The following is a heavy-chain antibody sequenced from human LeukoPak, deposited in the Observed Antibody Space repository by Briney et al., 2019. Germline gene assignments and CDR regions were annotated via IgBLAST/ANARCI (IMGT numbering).Heavy chain of an antibody. CDR2: ISAYNGNA. CDR3: AREVDSSSSNWFDP. Sequence: GASVKVSCKASGYTFTSYGISWVRQAPGQGLEWMGWISAYNGNANYAQKLQGRVTMTTDTSTSTAYMELRSLRSDDTAVYYCAREVDSSSSNWFDPWGQGALVTVSS. J-gene: IGHJ5*02. V-gene: IGHV1-18*01. CDR1: GYTFTSYG. D-gene: IGHD6-6*01.